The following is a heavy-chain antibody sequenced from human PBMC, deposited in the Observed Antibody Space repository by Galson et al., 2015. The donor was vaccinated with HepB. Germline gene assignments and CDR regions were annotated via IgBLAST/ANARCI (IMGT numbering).Heavy chain of an antibody. J-gene: IGHJ4*02. CDR3: AKDGIMVANNPYHFHY. CDR2: ISYDENNE. D-gene: IGHD2-15*01. CDR1: GFTFSTYG. Sequence: SLRLSCAASGFTFSTYGMHWVRQAPGKGLEWVAVISYDENNEYYSDSVKGRFTISRDNSKNTLYLQLNSLRAEDTAMYFCAKDGIMVANNPYHFHYWGQGTLVTVSS. V-gene: IGHV3-30*18.